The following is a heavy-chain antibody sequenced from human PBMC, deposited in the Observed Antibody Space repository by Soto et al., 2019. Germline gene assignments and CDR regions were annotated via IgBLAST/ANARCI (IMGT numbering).Heavy chain of an antibody. D-gene: IGHD6-13*01. J-gene: IGHJ4*02. CDR2: IGPAGDT. Sequence: EVQLVESGGGLVQLGGSLRLSCAASGFTFSSYDMHWVRQPPGKGLEWVSAIGPAGDTYYPGSVQGRFTISRDNAKNSLFFPVNPLRAEDPAIFYCATGGWGSRWYEGGSRIDYWGQGTLVTVSS. V-gene: IGHV3-13*01. CDR1: GFTFSSYD. CDR3: ATGGWGSRWYEGGSRIDY.